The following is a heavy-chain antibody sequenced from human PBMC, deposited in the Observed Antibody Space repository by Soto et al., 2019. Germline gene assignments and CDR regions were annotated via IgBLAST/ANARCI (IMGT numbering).Heavy chain of an antibody. Sequence: PGGSLRLSCAASGFTFSSYGMHWVRQAPGKGLEWVAVISYDGSNKYYADSVKGRFTISRDNSKNTLYLQMNSLRAEDTAVYYCAKNRPGKLQQSGGMDVWGQGTTVTVSS. V-gene: IGHV3-30*18. J-gene: IGHJ6*02. CDR3: AKNRPGKLQQSGGMDV. CDR2: ISYDGSNK. D-gene: IGHD6-13*01. CDR1: GFTFSSYG.